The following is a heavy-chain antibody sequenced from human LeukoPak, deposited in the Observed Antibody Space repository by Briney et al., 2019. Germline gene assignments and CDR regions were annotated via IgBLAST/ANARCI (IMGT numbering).Heavy chain of an antibody. Sequence: GGSLRLSCAASGFTFSNYAMSWVRQAPGKGLEWVSAISGSGDTSNYADSVKGRFTISRDNPKRSLYLQMNSLRAEDTAVYYCARRTFPNDAFDVWGQGTVVTVSS. J-gene: IGHJ3*01. D-gene: IGHD1-7*01. CDR3: ARRTFPNDAFDV. CDR1: GFTFSNYA. CDR2: ISGSGDTS. V-gene: IGHV3-23*01.